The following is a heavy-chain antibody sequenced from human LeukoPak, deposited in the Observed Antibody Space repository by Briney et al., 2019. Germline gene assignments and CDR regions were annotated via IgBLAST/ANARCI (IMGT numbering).Heavy chain of an antibody. J-gene: IGHJ5*02. CDR3: AKDLAYGRFDP. V-gene: IGHV3-53*01. Sequence: GGSLRLSCAASGFTVSSNYMSWVRQAPGKGLEWVSVIYSGGRTYYADSVKGRFTISRDNSKNTLYLQMNSLRAEDTAVYYCAKDLAYGRFDPWGQGTLVTVSS. CDR2: IYSGGRT. CDR1: GFTVSSNY. D-gene: IGHD3-10*01.